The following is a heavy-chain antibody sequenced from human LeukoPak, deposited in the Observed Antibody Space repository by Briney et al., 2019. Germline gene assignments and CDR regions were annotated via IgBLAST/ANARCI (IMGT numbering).Heavy chain of an antibody. CDR1: GYTFSSFD. CDR2: MNPNSLNT. V-gene: IGHV1-8*01. J-gene: IGHJ4*02. D-gene: IGHD2-2*01. CDR3: ARAIRNQLLSDY. Sequence: ASVKVSCNTSGYTFSSFDVIWVRQATGQGLEWIGWMNPNSLNTGYAQKFRGRVTMTGDTSISTAYMELSSLISEDTAVYYCARAIRNQLLSDYWGQGSLVTVSS.